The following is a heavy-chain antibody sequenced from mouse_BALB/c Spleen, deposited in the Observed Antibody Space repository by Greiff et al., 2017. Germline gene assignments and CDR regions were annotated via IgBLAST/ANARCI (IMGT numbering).Heavy chain of an antibody. Sequence: EVQLQQSGAELVKPGASVKLSCTASGFNIKDTYMHWVKQRPEQGLEWIGRIDPANGNTKYDPKFQGKATITADTSSNTAYLQLSSLTSEDTAVYYCATIYDDYILYAMDYWGQGTSVTVSS. CDR1: GFNIKDTY. CDR3: ATIYDDYILYAMDY. CDR2: IDPANGNT. V-gene: IGHV14-3*02. J-gene: IGHJ4*01. D-gene: IGHD2-4*01.